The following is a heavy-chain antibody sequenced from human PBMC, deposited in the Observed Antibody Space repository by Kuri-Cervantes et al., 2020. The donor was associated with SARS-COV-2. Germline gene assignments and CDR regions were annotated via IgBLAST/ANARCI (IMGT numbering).Heavy chain of an antibody. CDR1: GFTFSDYY. CDR2: ISSSGSTI. D-gene: IGHD4-11*01. V-gene: IGHV3-11*04. Sequence: GGSLRLSCAASGFTFSDYYMSWIRQAPGKGLEWVSYISSSGSTIYYADSVKGRFTISRDNAKNSLNLQMNSLRAEDTAVYYCARETWDYSNVYYYYYGMDVWGQGTTVTVSS. CDR3: ARETWDYSNVYYYYYGMDV. J-gene: IGHJ6*02.